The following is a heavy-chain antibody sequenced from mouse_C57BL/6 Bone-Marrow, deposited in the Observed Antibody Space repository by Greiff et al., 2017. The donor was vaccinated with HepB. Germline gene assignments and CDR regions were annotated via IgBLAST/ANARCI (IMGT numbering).Heavy chain of an antibody. CDR1: GFNIKDDY. V-gene: IGHV14-4*01. J-gene: IGHJ3*01. D-gene: IGHD1-1*01. Sequence: VQLQQSGAELVRPGASVKLSCSASGFNIKDDYMHWVKQRPEQGLEWIGWIDPENGDTEYASKFQGKATITADTSSNTAYLQLSSLTSEDTAVHYCTTLYYYGSSPFAYWGQGTLVTVSA. CDR2: IDPENGDT. CDR3: TTLYYYGSSPFAY.